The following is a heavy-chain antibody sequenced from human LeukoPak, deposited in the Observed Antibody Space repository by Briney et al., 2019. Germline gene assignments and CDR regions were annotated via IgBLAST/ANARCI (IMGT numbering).Heavy chain of an antibody. CDR1: GFTFSSYA. J-gene: IGHJ5*02. CDR2: ISGSGAST. V-gene: IGHV3-23*01. D-gene: IGHD4-23*01. CDR3: AKDRVDYGGWFNP. Sequence: GGSLRLSSAASGFTFSSYALSWVRQAQGKGLEWVSAISGSGASTYYADSVKRRFTISRDNSNNTNYLQINSLRAEDTAVYYCAKDRVDYGGWFNPCGQGTLVTASS.